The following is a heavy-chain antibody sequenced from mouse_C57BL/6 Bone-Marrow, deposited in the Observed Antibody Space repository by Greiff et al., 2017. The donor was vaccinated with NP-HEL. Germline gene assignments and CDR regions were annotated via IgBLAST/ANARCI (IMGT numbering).Heavy chain of an antibody. Sequence: EVKLVESGEGLVKPGGSLKLSCAASGLTFSSYAMSWVRQTPEKRLEWVAYISSGGDYIYYADTVKGRFTISRDNARNTLYLQMSSLKSEDTAMYYCTRGWDWYFDVWGTGTTVTVSS. CDR1: GLTFSSYA. D-gene: IGHD3-3*01. CDR2: ISSGGDYI. V-gene: IGHV5-9-1*02. J-gene: IGHJ1*03. CDR3: TRGWDWYFDV.